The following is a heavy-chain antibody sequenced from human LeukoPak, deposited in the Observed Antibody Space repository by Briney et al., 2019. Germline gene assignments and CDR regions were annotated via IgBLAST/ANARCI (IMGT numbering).Heavy chain of an antibody. CDR3: ARVGIAAAGTLRHYYYGMDV. CDR1: GGSISSGGYY. CDR2: IYYSGST. D-gene: IGHD6-13*01. V-gene: IGHV4-31*03. Sequence: SETLSLTCTVSGGSISSGGYYWSWIRQHPGKGLEWIGYIYYSGSTYYNPSLKSRVTISVDTSKNQFSLKLSSVTAADTAVYYCARVGIAAAGTLRHYYYGMDVWGQGTTVTVSS. J-gene: IGHJ6*02.